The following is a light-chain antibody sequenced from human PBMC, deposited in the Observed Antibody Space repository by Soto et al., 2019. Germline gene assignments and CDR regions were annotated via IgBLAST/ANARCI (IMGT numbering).Light chain of an antibody. CDR3: CSYAGSRTPLI. V-gene: IGLV2-23*02. CDR2: EVS. CDR1: SSDVGSYNL. Sequence: QSALTQAASVSGSPGQSITISCTGTSSDVGSYNLVSWYQQHPGKAPKLMIYEVSKRPSALSNRFSGSKSGNTASLTISGLQAEDEADYYCCSYAGSRTPLIFGTGTKLTVL. J-gene: IGLJ1*01.